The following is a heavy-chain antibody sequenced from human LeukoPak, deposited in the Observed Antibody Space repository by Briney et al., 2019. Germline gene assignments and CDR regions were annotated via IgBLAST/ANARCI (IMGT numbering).Heavy chain of an antibody. Sequence: PSETLSLTCTVSGGSISSGGYYWSWIRQHPGKGLEWIGYIYYSGSTYYNPSLKSRVTISVDTSKNQFPLKLSSVTAADTAVYYCARGDERYCSSTSCPWGVDYWGQGTLVTVSS. D-gene: IGHD2-2*01. CDR1: GGSISSGGYY. V-gene: IGHV4-31*03. CDR2: IYYSGST. J-gene: IGHJ4*02. CDR3: ARGDERYCSSTSCPWGVDY.